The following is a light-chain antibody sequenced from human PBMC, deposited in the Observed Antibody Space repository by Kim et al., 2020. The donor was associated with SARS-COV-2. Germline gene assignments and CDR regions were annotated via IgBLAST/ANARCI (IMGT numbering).Light chain of an antibody. CDR2: GAS. J-gene: IGKJ4*01. V-gene: IGKV3-20*01. Sequence: ESVLTQSPGTLSLSPGERATLSCRASQSVSSSYLAWYQQKPGQAPRLLIYGASSRATGILDRFSGSGSGTDFTLTISRLEPEDFAVYYCQQYGSSPLTFGGGTKVDIK. CDR3: QQYGSSPLT. CDR1: QSVSSSY.